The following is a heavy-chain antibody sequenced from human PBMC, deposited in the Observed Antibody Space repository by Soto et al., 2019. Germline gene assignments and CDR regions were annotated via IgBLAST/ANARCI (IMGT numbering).Heavy chain of an antibody. CDR3: AKDLYSSSWGYFQH. Sequence: GGSLRLSCAASGFTFSSYAMSRVRQAPGKGLEWVSAISGSGSSTYYADSVKGRFTISRDNSKNTLYLQMNSLRAEDTAVYYCAKDLYSSSWGYFQHWGQGTLVTVSS. J-gene: IGHJ1*01. CDR1: GFTFSSYA. V-gene: IGHV3-23*01. D-gene: IGHD6-13*01. CDR2: ISGSGSST.